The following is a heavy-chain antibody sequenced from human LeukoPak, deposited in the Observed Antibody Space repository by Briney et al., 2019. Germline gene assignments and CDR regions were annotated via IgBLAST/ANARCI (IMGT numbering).Heavy chain of an antibody. CDR1: GGTFSSYA. D-gene: IGHD3-10*01. CDR2: IIPIFGTA. Sequence: ASVKVSCKASGGTFSSYAISWVRQAPGQGLEWMGGIIPIFGTANYAQKFQGRVTMTRDTSISTAYMELSRLRSDDTAVYYCARRVSGYYYGSGSYSAAFDIWGQGTMVTVSS. CDR3: ARRVSGYYYGSGSYSAAFDI. V-gene: IGHV1-69*05. J-gene: IGHJ3*02.